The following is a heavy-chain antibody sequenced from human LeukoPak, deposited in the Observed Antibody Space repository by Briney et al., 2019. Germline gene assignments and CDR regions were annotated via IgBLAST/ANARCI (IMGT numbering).Heavy chain of an antibody. CDR1: VYTLTSYG. CDR2: MSDYYGNR. CDR3: VRSLFDGSWSCDY. Sequence: ASVKDSCKASVYTLTSYGISWVRQAPGQGLEWMGWMSDYYGNRNYAQKLQGRVTLTTDTSTSTAYIELRSLRSDDTDVYYCVRSLFDGSWSCDYWGQGTLASVSS. D-gene: IGHD3-10*01. J-gene: IGHJ4*02. V-gene: IGHV1-18*01.